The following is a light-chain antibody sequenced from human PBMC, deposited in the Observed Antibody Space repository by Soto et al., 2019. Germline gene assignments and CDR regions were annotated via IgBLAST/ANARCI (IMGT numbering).Light chain of an antibody. CDR2: QVT. CDR3: SSTKIGSTYV. Sequence: QSVLTQPASVSGSPGQSITISCTGTSSDIGYYNYVSWFQQHPGKAPKLIISQVTNRPSGISTRFSGSKSGNTASLTISGLQAEDEALYHCSSTKIGSTYVLGRGT. J-gene: IGLJ1*01. CDR1: SSDIGYYNY. V-gene: IGLV2-14*01.